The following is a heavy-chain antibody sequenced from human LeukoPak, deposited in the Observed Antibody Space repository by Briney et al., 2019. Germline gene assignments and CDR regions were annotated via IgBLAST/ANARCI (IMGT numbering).Heavy chain of an antibody. CDR2: TYYTGTT. V-gene: IGHV4-39*01. J-gene: IGHJ3*02. D-gene: IGHD3-10*01. CDR3: ARRIRARLTMIQGVIITGAFDI. CDR1: GGSITISNYY. Sequence: MSSETLSLTCTVSGGSITISNYYWAWIRQPPGKGLEWIGSTYYTGTTYYNPSLKSRVTISVDTSKNQFSLKLSSVTAADTAVYYCARRIRARLTMIQGVIITGAFDIWGQGTMVTVSS.